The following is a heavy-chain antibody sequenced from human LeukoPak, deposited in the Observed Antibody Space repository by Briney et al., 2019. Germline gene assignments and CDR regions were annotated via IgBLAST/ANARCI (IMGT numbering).Heavy chain of an antibody. V-gene: IGHV5-51*01. CDR2: IYPGDSGT. CDR3: ARRQGCSSTSCPPDS. J-gene: IGHJ4*02. Sequence: GESLKISCKGSRYSFTSYWIGWVRQMPGKGLEWTGIIYPGDSGTRYSPSFQGQVTISADKSISAAYLQWSSLMASDTTMYYCARRQGCSSTSCPPDSWGQGTLVTVSS. CDR1: RYSFTSYW. D-gene: IGHD2-2*01.